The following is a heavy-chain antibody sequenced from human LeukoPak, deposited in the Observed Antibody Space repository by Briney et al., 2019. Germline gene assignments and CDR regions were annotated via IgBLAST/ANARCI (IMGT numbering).Heavy chain of an antibody. CDR2: IYHSGST. CDR3: ARVLSSSFDAFDI. Sequence: SGTLSLTCAVSGGSISSSNWWSWVRQPPGKGLEWIGEIYHSGSTNYNPSLKSRVTISVDKSKNQFSLKLSSVTAADTAMYYCARVLSSSFDAFDIWGQGTMVTVSS. D-gene: IGHD6-13*01. CDR1: GGSISSSNW. J-gene: IGHJ3*02. V-gene: IGHV4-4*02.